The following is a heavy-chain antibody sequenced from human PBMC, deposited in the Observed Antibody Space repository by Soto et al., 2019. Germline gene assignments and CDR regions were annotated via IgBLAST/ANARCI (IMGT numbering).Heavy chain of an antibody. CDR2: MNPNSGNT. V-gene: IGHV1-8*01. D-gene: IGHD3-10*01. J-gene: IGHJ3*02. Sequence: QVQLVQSGAEVKKPGASVKVSCKASGYTFTSYDINWVRQATGQGLVWMGWMNPNSGNTGYAQKFQGRVTMTRNTSISTAYMELSSLRPEDTAVYYCARGINYYDSGDDAFDIWGQGTMVTVSS. CDR1: GYTFTSYD. CDR3: ARGINYYDSGDDAFDI.